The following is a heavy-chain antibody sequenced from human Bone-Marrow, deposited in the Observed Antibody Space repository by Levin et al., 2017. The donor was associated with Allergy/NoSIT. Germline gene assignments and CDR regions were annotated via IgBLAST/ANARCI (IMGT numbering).Heavy chain of an antibody. CDR3: AKMRWLQSPSDFHH. CDR2: ISGGGYNT. Sequence: GESLKISCAASGFTFYDFAISWVRQPPGKGLQWVSAISGGGYNTYYADSVKGRFTISRDNSEETDDLQMNSLRAEDTAVYFCAKMRWLQSPSDFHHWGQGTLVTVSS. J-gene: IGHJ1*01. CDR1: GFTFYDFA. V-gene: IGHV3-23*01. D-gene: IGHD5-24*01.